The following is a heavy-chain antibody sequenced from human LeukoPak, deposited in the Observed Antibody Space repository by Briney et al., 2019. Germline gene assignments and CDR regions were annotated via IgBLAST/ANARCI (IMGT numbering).Heavy chain of an antibody. CDR2: ISSSSSYI. Sequence: GGSLRLSCAASGFTFSSYSMNWVRQAPGKGLEWVSSISSSSSYIYHADSVKGRFTISRDNAKNSLYLQMNSLRAEDTAVYYCARGLGYYGSGSYGGVWGQGTMVTVSS. CDR3: ARGLGYYGSGSYGGV. J-gene: IGHJ3*01. V-gene: IGHV3-21*01. D-gene: IGHD3-10*01. CDR1: GFTFSSYS.